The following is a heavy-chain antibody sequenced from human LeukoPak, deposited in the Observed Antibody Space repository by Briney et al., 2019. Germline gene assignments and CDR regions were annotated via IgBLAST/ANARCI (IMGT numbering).Heavy chain of an antibody. D-gene: IGHD5-12*01. CDR3: ARGGEWLRSDPFDY. V-gene: IGHV1-18*01. J-gene: IGHJ4*02. Sequence: QKLQGRVTMTTDTSTSTAYMELRSLRSDDSAVYYCARGGEWLRSDPFDYWGQGTLVTVSS.